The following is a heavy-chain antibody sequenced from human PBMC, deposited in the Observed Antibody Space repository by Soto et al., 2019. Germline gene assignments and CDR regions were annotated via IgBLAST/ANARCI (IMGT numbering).Heavy chain of an antibody. V-gene: IGHV4-34*01. CDR2: INHSGST. J-gene: IGHJ6*02. Sequence: SETLSLTCAVYDESFSGYSWSWIRQPPGQGLEWIGEINHSGSTNYNPSLKSRVTISLDTSTNEFSLRLSSVTAADTAVYYCARGRRDYYYNLDVWGQGTTVTVSS. CDR1: DESFSGYS. CDR3: ARGRRDYYYNLDV.